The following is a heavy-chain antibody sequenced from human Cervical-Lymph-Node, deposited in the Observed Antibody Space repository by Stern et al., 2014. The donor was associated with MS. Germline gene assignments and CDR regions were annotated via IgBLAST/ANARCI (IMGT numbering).Heavy chain of an antibody. CDR3: ARIGRSYYYYHGLDV. CDR1: GYTFTSYD. Sequence: VKLMESGAEVKKPGASVKVSCKASGYTFTSYDIDWVRQAPEQGLEWIAWMDPTTGNTAYEEKFQGQLTMTWDTSISTAYMELSSLTSEDTAVYYCARIGRSYYYYHGLDVWGQGTAVTVSS. D-gene: IGHD1-26*01. J-gene: IGHJ6*02. CDR2: MDPTTGNT. V-gene: IGHV1-8*01.